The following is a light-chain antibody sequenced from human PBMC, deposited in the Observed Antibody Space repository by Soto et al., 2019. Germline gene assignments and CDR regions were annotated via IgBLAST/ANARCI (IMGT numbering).Light chain of an antibody. CDR3: SSYADNNNYV. Sequence: QSALTQPPSASGSPGQSVTISCTGTSSDVGGYNYVSWYQQHPGKAPKLMIYEVSKRPSGVPDRFSGSKSGNTASLTVSGLQAEDEADYYCSSYADNNNYVFGTGTQLTVL. CDR1: SSDVGGYNY. J-gene: IGLJ1*01. CDR2: EVS. V-gene: IGLV2-8*01.